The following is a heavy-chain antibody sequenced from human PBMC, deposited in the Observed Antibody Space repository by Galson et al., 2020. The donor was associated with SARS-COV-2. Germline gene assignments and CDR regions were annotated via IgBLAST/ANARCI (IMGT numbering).Heavy chain of an antibody. J-gene: IGHJ4*02. CDR1: GFTFSSYS. Sequence: AGGSLRLSCAASGFTFSSYSMNWVRQAPGKGLEWVSSISSSSSYIYYADSVKGRFTISRDNAKNSLYLQMNSLRAEDTAVYYCARDRAYYDSSGYPIDYWGQGTLVTVSS. D-gene: IGHD3-22*01. CDR3: ARDRAYYDSSGYPIDY. V-gene: IGHV3-21*01. CDR2: ISSSSSYI.